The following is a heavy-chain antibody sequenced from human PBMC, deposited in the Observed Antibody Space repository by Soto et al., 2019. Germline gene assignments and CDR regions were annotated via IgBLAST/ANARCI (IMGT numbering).Heavy chain of an antibody. CDR1: GYTFTSYD. J-gene: IGHJ6*03. CDR2: MNPNSGNT. Sequence: ASVKVSCKASGYTFTSYDINWVRQATGQGLEWMGWMNPNSGNTGYAQKFQGRVTMTRNTSISTAYMELSSLRSEDTAVYYCARGSKNRITMVRGVDNYYMDVWGKGTTVTVSS. V-gene: IGHV1-8*01. D-gene: IGHD3-10*01. CDR3: ARGSKNRITMVRGVDNYYMDV.